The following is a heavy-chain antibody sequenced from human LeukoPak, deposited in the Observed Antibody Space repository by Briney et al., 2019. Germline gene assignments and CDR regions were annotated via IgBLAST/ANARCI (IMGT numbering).Heavy chain of an antibody. Sequence: GGSLRLSCAASGFTFSDYYMSWIRQAPGKGLEWVSYISSSGSTIYYADSVKGRFTIYWDNAKNSLYLQMNSLRAEDTAVYYCARGDSSRADAFDIWGQGTMVTVSS. CDR3: ARGDSSRADAFDI. J-gene: IGHJ3*02. V-gene: IGHV3-11*01. CDR1: GFTFSDYY. CDR2: ISSSGSTI. D-gene: IGHD6-6*01.